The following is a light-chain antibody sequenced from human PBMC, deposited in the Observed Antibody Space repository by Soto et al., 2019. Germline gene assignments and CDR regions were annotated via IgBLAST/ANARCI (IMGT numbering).Light chain of an antibody. J-gene: IGKJ5*01. V-gene: IGKV3-20*01. CDR3: QQYGNSPIT. CDR2: GAS. CDR1: QTVRNNY. Sequence: ELVLTQSPGTLSLSPVERATLSCRASQTVRNNYLAWYQQKPGQAPRLLIYGASNRATGIPDRFSGSGSGTDFTLTISRLEPEDFAVYYCQQYGNSPITFGQGTRLEIK.